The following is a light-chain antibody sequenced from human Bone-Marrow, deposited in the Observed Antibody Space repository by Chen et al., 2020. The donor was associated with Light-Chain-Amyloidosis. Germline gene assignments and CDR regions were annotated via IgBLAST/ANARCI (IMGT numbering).Light chain of an antibody. J-gene: IGLJ2*01. CDR3: QSADSSGTYEVI. V-gene: IGLV3-25*03. Sequence: SYELTQPPSVAVSAGQTARITCSGDDLPTKYAYWYQQKPGQDHVLVIHRDTERPSGISERFSGSSSGTTATLTISGVQAEDEADYHCQSADSSGTYEVIFGGGTKLTVL. CDR1: DLPTKY. CDR2: RDT.